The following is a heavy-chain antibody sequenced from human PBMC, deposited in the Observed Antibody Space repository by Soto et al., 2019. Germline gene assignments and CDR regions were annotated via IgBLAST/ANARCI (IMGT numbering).Heavy chain of an antibody. V-gene: IGHV3-21*01. J-gene: IGHJ4*02. CDR1: GFTFRTYG. Sequence: EVQLVESGGGLVKPGGSLRLSCAASGFTFRTYGMNWVRRAPGGGLEWVASISSSGSFIYYADSVKGRFTISRDDAEKSLYLQMNSLRAEDTSLYYCARAPEGIAAALDYWGQGTLVTVSS. CDR2: ISSSGSFI. CDR3: ARAPEGIAAALDY. D-gene: IGHD6-13*01.